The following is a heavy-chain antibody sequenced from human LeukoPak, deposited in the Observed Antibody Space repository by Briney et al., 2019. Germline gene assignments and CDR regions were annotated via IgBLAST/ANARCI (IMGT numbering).Heavy chain of an antibody. Sequence: GASLKISCKGLDSRFTSYWIGWVRRMPGKGPEWMGIIHPGDSNISYSPSFQGQITISADKSISTAYLQWSSLKASDTAMYYCARQTPNQYGMDVWGTGTTVTVSS. CDR2: IHPGDSNI. V-gene: IGHV5-51*01. D-gene: IGHD2-15*01. CDR3: ARQTPNQYGMDV. CDR1: DSRFTSYW. J-gene: IGHJ6*04.